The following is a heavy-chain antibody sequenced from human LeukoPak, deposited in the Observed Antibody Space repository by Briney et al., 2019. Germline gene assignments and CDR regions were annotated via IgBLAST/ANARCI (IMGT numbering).Heavy chain of an antibody. Sequence: SETLSLTCTGSGVSINNYYWSWIRQPPGKGLEWIGCIYYSGSTHYNPSLRSRVTMSVDTSKNQFSLKVTSVTAADTAVYFCATPLDIAPHYFDCWGQGTLVTVPS. D-gene: IGHD2-2*03. CDR2: IYYSGST. CDR3: ATPLDIAPHYFDC. V-gene: IGHV4-59*01. J-gene: IGHJ4*02. CDR1: GVSINNYY.